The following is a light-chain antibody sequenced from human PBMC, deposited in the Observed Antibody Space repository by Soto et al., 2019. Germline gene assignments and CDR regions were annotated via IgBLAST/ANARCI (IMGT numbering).Light chain of an antibody. CDR1: QSVSSSY. V-gene: IGKV3-20*01. CDR3: QQYGSSPLT. CDR2: GAS. Sequence: EIVLTQSPGTLSLSPGERATLSCRASQSVSSSYLAWYRQIPGQPPRLLIYGASSRATDIPDRFSGSGSGTDFTLTISRLEPEDFAFYYCQQYGSSPLTFGGGTKVQIK. J-gene: IGKJ4*01.